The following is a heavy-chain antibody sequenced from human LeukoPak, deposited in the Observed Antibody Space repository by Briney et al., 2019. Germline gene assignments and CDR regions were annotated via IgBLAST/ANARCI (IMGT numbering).Heavy chain of an antibody. CDR1: GDSVSSNSAA. CDR2: TYYRSKLYN. V-gene: IGHV6-1*01. Sequence: SQTLSLTCAISGDSVSSNSAAWNWIRQSPSRGLEWLGRTYYRSKLYNDYAVSVKSRITINPDTSKNQFSLQLNSVTPEDTAVYYCARVDTGKFSRSGNYFDYWGQGTLVTVSS. J-gene: IGHJ4*02. D-gene: IGHD3-10*01. CDR3: ARVDTGKFSRSGNYFDY.